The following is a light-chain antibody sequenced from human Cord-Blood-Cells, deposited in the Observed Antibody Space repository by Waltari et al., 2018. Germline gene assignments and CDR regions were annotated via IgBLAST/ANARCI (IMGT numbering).Light chain of an antibody. V-gene: IGKV1-5*03. J-gene: IGKJ2*03. CDR1: QSISSW. Sequence: DIQMTQSPSTLSASVGDRVTITCRDSQSISSWLAWHQQKPGKAPKLLIYKASSLESGVPSRFSGSGSGTEFTLTISSLQPDDFATYYCQQYNSYSYSFGQGTKLEIK. CDR2: KAS. CDR3: QQYNSYSYS.